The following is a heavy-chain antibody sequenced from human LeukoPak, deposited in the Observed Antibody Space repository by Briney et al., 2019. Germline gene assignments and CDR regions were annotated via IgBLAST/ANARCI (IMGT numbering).Heavy chain of an antibody. CDR2: IYSGGST. V-gene: IGHV3-53*01. Sequence: GSLRLSCAASGFTVSSNYMSWVRQAPGKGLEWVSVIYSGGSTYYADSVKGRFTISRDNSKNTLYLQMNSLRAEDTAVYYCARDLVGDGYNSDYWGQGTLVTVSS. CDR1: GFTVSSNY. J-gene: IGHJ4*02. CDR3: ARDLVGDGYNSDY. D-gene: IGHD5-24*01.